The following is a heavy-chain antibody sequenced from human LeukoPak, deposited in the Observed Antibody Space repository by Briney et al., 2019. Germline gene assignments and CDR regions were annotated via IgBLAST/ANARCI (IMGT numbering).Heavy chain of an antibody. J-gene: IGHJ4*02. Sequence: SETPSLTCTVSGGSISSSSYYWGWIRQSPGKGLEWIGSMYYRGSTYYNPSLKSRVTLSVDTPKNQFSLKLSSVTAADTAVYYCARHGRDGYNYGPVVYYWGQGTLVTVSS. V-gene: IGHV4-39*01. CDR2: MYYRGST. CDR1: GGSISSSSYY. CDR3: ARHGRDGYNYGPVVYY. D-gene: IGHD5-24*01.